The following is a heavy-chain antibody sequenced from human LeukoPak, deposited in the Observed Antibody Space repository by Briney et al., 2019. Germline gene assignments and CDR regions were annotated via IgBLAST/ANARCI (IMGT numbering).Heavy chain of an antibody. CDR1: GYSISSGYY. Sequence: SESLSLTCTVSGYSISSGYYWGWIRQPPGKGLEWIGSSYHNGSTFNNPSLKSRITVSVDTSKNQFSLKLNSVTAADTAVYYCARGHSVGGSTMVWGDIGTWFDPWGQGTLVTVSS. V-gene: IGHV4-38-2*02. J-gene: IGHJ5*02. CDR2: SYHNGST. CDR3: ARGHSVGGSTMVWGDIGTWFDP. D-gene: IGHD3-10*01.